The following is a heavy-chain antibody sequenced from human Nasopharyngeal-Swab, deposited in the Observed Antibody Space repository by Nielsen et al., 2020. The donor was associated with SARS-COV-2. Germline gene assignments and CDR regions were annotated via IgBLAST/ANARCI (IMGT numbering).Heavy chain of an antibody. Sequence: GESLKISCAASGFTFSSYGMHWVRQAPGKGLEWVAVIWYDGSNKYYADSVKGRFTISRDNSKNTLYLQMNSLRVDDTAVYYCVKHQGSPSDQWGQGTLVTVSS. CDR1: GFTFSSYG. CDR2: IWYDGSNK. J-gene: IGHJ4*02. V-gene: IGHV3-33*06. CDR3: VKHQGSPSDQ.